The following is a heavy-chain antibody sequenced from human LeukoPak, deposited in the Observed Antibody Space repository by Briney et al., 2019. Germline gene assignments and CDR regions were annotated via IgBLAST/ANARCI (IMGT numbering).Heavy chain of an antibody. D-gene: IGHD1-26*01. J-gene: IGHJ4*02. CDR3: ARDLVGWELHYFDY. V-gene: IGHV3-21*01. Sequence: AGGSLRLSCAASGFTFSSYWMHWVRQGPGKGLEWVSSMSGSSSYIYYADSVKGRFSISRDNAKNSLYLQMNSLRAEDTAVYYCARDLVGWELHYFDYWGQGTLVTVSS. CDR1: GFTFSSYW. CDR2: MSGSSSYI.